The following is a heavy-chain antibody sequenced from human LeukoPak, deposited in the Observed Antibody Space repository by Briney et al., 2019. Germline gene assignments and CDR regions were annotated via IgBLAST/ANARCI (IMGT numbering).Heavy chain of an antibody. CDR3: AADRGGYCSGGSCYSYWFDP. V-gene: IGHV1-58*02. J-gene: IGHJ5*02. CDR2: IVVGSGNT. D-gene: IGHD2-15*01. Sequence: ASVKVSCKASGFTFTSSAMQWVRQARGQRLEWIGWIVVGSGNTNYAQKFQERVTITRDMSTSTAYMELSSLRSEDTAVYYCAADRGGYCSGGSCYSYWFDPWGQGTLVTVSS. CDR1: GFTFTSSA.